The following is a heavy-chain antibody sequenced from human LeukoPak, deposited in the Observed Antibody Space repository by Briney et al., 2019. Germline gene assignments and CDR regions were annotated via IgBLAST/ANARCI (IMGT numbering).Heavy chain of an antibody. CDR3: ARELYSGYGRFDY. J-gene: IGHJ4*02. Sequence: GGSLRLSCAASGFTFSSFTMHWVRQAPGKGLEWVSSISSGSGYIYYADSVKGRFTISRDNAKNTLYLQMNSLRAEDTAVYYCARELYSGYGRFDYWGQGTLVTVSS. D-gene: IGHD5-12*01. CDR2: ISSGSGYI. CDR1: GFTFSSFT. V-gene: IGHV3-21*01.